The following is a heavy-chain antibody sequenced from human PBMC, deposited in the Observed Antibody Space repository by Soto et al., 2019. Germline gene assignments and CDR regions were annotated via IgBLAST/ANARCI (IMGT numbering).Heavy chain of an antibody. J-gene: IGHJ3*02. D-gene: IGHD3-16*01. CDR3: ARVWGRVGAFDI. V-gene: IGHV4-59*01. Sequence: PSETLSLTCTVSGGSISSYYWSWIRQPPGKGLEWIGYIYYSGSTNYNPSLKSRVTISVDTSKNQFSLKLSSVTAADTAVYYCARVWGRVGAFDIWGQGTTVNVSS. CDR1: GGSISSYY. CDR2: IYYSGST.